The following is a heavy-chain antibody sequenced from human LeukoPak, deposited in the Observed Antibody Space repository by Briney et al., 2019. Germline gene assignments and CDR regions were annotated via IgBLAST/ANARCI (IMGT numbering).Heavy chain of an antibody. CDR1: GFTFSSYI. CDR2: ISSSGRYI. J-gene: IGHJ4*02. D-gene: IGHD2-2*01. Sequence: PGGSLRLSCAASGFTFSSYIMNWVRQAPGEGLEWVSSISSSGRYIYYADSVKGRFTISRDNAKNSLYLQMNSLRAEDTAVYYCARDVGSSCSDYWGQGTLVTVSS. V-gene: IGHV3-21*01. CDR3: ARDVGSSCSDY.